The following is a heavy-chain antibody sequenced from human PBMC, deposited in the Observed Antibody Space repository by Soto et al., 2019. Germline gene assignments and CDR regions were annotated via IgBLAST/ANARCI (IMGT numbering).Heavy chain of an antibody. J-gene: IGHJ4*02. D-gene: IGHD3-22*01. CDR3: ARSGEYYDSSGYYRGNFDY. V-gene: IGHV4-59*01. CDR1: GVSISSYY. Sequence: SETLSLTCTVSGVSISSYYWSWIRQPPGKGLEWIGYIYYSGSTNYNPSLKSRVTISVDTSKNQFSLKLSSVTAADTAVYYCARSGEYYDSSGYYRGNFDYWGQGTLVTVSS. CDR2: IYYSGST.